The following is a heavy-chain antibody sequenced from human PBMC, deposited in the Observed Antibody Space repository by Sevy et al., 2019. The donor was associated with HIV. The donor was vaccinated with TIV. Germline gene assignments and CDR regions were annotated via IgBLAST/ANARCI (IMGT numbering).Heavy chain of an antibody. Sequence: GESLKISCKGSGYSFTSYWIGWVRQMPGKGLEWMGIIYPGDSDTRCSPSFQGQVTISADKSISTAYLQWSSLKASDTAMYYCARHLGYCSSTSCDGVYYDYYGMDVRGQGTTVTVSS. CDR2: IYPGDSDT. CDR1: GYSFTSYW. D-gene: IGHD2-2*01. CDR3: ARHLGYCSSTSCDGVYYDYYGMDV. J-gene: IGHJ6*02. V-gene: IGHV5-51*01.